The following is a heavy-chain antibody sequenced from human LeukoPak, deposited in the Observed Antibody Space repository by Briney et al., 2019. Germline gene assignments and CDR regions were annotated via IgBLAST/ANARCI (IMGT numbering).Heavy chain of an antibody. J-gene: IGHJ5*02. CDR2: IYSSGSN. CDR3: ARRVKTEAAISGDNWFDP. V-gene: IGHV4-4*09. Sequence: PSQTQSPPCPVSGASISTYSSNCVRQHPGKGLEWIGYIYSSGSNKYNPSLESRVSMSVGTSKNQFSLNLRSGTAADTAVYYCARRVKTEAAISGDNWFDPWGQGTLVTVSS. D-gene: IGHD3-10*01. CDR1: GASISTYS.